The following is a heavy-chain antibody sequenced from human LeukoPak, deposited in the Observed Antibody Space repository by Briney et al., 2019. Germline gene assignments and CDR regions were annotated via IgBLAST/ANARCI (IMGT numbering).Heavy chain of an antibody. V-gene: IGHV4-4*07. CDR1: GGSISSYY. CDR2: IYTSGST. J-gene: IGHJ3*02. D-gene: IGHD3-10*01. CDR3: ARALWFGELGSAFDI. Sequence: SEPLSLTCTVSGGSISSYYWSWIRQPAGKGLEWIGRIYTSGSTNYNPSLKSRVTMSVDTSKNQFSLKLSSVTAADTAVYYCARALWFGELGSAFDIWGQGTMVTVSS.